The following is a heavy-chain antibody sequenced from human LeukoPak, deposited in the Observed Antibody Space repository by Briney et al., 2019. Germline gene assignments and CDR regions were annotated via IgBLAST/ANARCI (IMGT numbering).Heavy chain of an antibody. CDR3: ASGDYDILVWFMSRRRTDH. CDR1: GFTFSSYA. D-gene: IGHD3-9*01. J-gene: IGHJ4*02. Sequence: GGSLRLSCAASGFTFSSYAMSWVRQAPGKGLEWVSDISGSGGSTYYSDSVKGRFTISRDNSKNTLYLQMNGLRAEDTAVYYCASGDYDILVWFMSRRRTDHWGQGTLVTVSS. V-gene: IGHV3-23*01. CDR2: ISGSGGST.